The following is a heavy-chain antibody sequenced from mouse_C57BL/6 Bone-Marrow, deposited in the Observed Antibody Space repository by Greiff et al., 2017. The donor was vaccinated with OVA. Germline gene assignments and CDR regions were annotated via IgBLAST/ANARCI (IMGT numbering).Heavy chain of an antibody. CDR1: GYTFTDYN. Sequence: VQLKESGPELVKPGASVKIPCKASGYTFTDYNMDWVKQSHGKSLEWIGDINPNNGGTIYNQKFKGKATLTVDKSSSTAYMELRSLTSEDTAVYYCARQRGTGFAYWGQGTLVTVSA. CDR3: ARQRGTGFAY. J-gene: IGHJ3*01. CDR2: INPNNGGT. V-gene: IGHV1-18*01. D-gene: IGHD3-3*01.